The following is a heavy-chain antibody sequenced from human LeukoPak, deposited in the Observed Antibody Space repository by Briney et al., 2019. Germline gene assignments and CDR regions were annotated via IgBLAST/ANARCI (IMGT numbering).Heavy chain of an antibody. CDR2: IYYGGST. CDR3: ARDPSGPGYYDH. CDR1: GGSISSYY. Sequence: SETLSLTCTVSGGSISSYYWSWIRQPPGKGLEWIGYIYYGGSTNYNPSLKSRVTISVDTSKNQFSLKLTSVTAADTAVYYCARDPSGPGYYDHWGQGTLVTISS. V-gene: IGHV4-59*12. D-gene: IGHD3-9*01. J-gene: IGHJ4*02.